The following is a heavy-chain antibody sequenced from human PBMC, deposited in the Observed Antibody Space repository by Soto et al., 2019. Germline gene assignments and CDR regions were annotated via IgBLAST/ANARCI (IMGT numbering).Heavy chain of an antibody. D-gene: IGHD4-17*01. CDR3: ANDYGDYEVRLDY. CDR2: ISYDGSNK. V-gene: IGHV3-30*18. J-gene: IGHJ4*02. CDR1: GVTFSSYG. Sequence: GGSLRLSCAASGVTFSSYGMHWVRQAPGKGLEWVAVISYDGSNKYYADSVKGRFTISRDNSKNTLYLQMNSLRAEDTAVYYCANDYGDYEVRLDYWGQGTLVTVSS.